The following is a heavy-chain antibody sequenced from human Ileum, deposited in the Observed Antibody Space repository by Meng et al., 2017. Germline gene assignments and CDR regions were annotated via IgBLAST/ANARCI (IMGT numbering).Heavy chain of an antibody. J-gene: IGHJ5*02. CDR1: GDSISSGDHY. CDR2: FYFSGST. V-gene: IGHV4-31*03. CDR3: ARYYYDSSGVTWFDP. D-gene: IGHD3-22*01. Sequence: QGHSQESGPRLVKPSQTLSLTCTVSGDSISSGDHYWTWSRQHPGKGLEWIGYFYFSGSTYYNPSLKSRVSISVDTSKNQFSLRMSSVTAADTAVYYCARYYYDSSGVTWFDPWGQGTLVTVSS.